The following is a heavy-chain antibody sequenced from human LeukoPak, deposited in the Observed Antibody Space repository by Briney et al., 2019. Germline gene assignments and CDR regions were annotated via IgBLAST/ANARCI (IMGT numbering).Heavy chain of an antibody. D-gene: IGHD3-16*01. Sequence: GGSLRLSCTASGFTFGDYAMSWFRQAPGKGLEWVGFIRSKAYGGTTEYAASVKGRFTISRDDSKSIAYLQMNSLRAEDTAVYYCARDLQPYVDYNAMDVWGQGTTVTVSS. J-gene: IGHJ6*02. CDR2: IRSKAYGGTT. CDR3: ARDLQPYVDYNAMDV. CDR1: GFTFGDYA. V-gene: IGHV3-49*03.